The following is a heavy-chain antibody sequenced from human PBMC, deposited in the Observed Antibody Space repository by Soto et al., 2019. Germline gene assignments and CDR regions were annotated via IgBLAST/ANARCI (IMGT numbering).Heavy chain of an antibody. J-gene: IGHJ4*02. V-gene: IGHV3-72*01. D-gene: IGHD5-12*01. CDR3: STKVNIGTTRSDY. CDR1: GFTFSDHY. CDR2: IKNKANSYTT. Sequence: EVQLVESGGGLVQPGGSLRLSCAASGFTFSDHYMDWVRLAPGKGLEWVGRIKNKANSYTTQDHASGKGRFTISRDDSKMSLYLQMDSLRTEDTAVYFCSTKVNIGTTRSDYWGQGSLVTVSS.